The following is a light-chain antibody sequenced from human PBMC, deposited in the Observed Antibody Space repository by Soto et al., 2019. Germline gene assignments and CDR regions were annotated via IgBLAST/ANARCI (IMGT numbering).Light chain of an antibody. Sequence: QAVVTQESSLTVSPGGTVTLTCGSSTGAVTSAHYPYWFQQKPGQAPRTLIYDTNNKHSWTPARFSGSLLGGKAALTLSGAQSEDEAEYYCLLSYSGARVFGGGTKLPVL. CDR2: DTN. CDR1: TGAVTSAHY. CDR3: LLSYSGARV. J-gene: IGLJ3*02. V-gene: IGLV7-46*01.